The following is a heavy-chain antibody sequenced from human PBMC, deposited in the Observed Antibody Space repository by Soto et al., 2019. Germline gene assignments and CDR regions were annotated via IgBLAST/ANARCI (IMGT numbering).Heavy chain of an antibody. V-gene: IGHV1-3*01. CDR2: INGGNGNT. D-gene: IGHD6-6*01. J-gene: IGHJ4*02. CDR3: AREAPSVAAGGDY. CDR1: GYTFTSYA. Sequence: ASVKVSCKASGYTFTSYAMHWVRQAPGQRLEWMGWINGGNGNTKYSQKFQGRVTITRDTSASTAYMELNSLRSEDTAVYYCAREAPSVAAGGDYWGQGTLVTVSS.